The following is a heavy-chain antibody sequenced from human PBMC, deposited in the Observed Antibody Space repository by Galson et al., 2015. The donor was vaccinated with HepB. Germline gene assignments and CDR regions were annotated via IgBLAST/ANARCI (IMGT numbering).Heavy chain of an antibody. CDR3: VANQYAPGSYFFFHF. D-gene: IGHD3-10*01. V-gene: IGHV3-23*01. CDR2: IGGNGGNR. J-gene: IGHJ4*02. Sequence: SLILSCAASGFSVINSGMSWVRQAPGKGLEWVSVIGGNGGNRHYADSVKGPVTISRDNSNDSHSLQMNSLRAEDAAIYYCVANQYAPGSYFFFHFWGQGTLVTVSS. CDR1: GFSVINSG.